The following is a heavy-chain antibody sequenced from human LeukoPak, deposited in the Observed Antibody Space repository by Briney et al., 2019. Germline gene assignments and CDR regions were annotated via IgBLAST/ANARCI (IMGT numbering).Heavy chain of an antibody. CDR1: GGSFSGYY. CDR3: ARVSCSGGSCYLGLTYVFDP. J-gene: IGHJ5*02. V-gene: IGHV4-34*01. D-gene: IGHD2-15*01. CDR2: INHSGST. Sequence: SETLSLTCAVYGGSFSGYYWSWIRQPPGKGLEWIGEINHSGSTNYNPSLKSRVTISVDTSKNQFSLKLSSVTAADTAVYYCARVSCSGGSCYLGLTYVFDPWGKGTLVTVSS.